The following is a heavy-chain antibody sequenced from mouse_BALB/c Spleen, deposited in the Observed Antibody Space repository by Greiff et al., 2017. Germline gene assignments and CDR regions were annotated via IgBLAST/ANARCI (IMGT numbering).Heavy chain of an antibody. CDR2: INPSNGGT. D-gene: IGHD4-1*01. CDR3: TRSRGTGTDY. V-gene: IGHV1S81*02. Sequence: QVQLQQSGAELVKPVASVKLSCKASGYTLTSYYMYWVKQRPGQGLEWIGEINPSNGGTNFNEKFKSKATLTVDKSSSTAYMQLSSLTSEESAVYYCTRSRGTGTDYWGQGTTLTVSS. J-gene: IGHJ2*01. CDR1: GYTLTSYY.